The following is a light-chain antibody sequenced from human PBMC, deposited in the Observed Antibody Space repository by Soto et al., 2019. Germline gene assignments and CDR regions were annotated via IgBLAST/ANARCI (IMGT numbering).Light chain of an antibody. Sequence: QSVLTQPPSVSGAPGQRVIISCTGSNSNIGAGYEVHWFQQLPGTAPKLLIYGNINRPSGVPDRFSGSKSGTSASLAITGLQPEDEADYYCQSYDSSLSVLYVFGTVTKLTVL. J-gene: IGLJ1*01. CDR3: QSYDSSLSVLYV. V-gene: IGLV1-40*01. CDR2: GNI. CDR1: NSNIGAGYE.